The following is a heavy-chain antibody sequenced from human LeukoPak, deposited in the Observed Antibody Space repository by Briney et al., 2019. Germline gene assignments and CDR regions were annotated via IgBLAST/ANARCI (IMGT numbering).Heavy chain of an antibody. CDR2: IWYDGSNK. D-gene: IGHD5-24*01. CDR1: GFTFSSYG. V-gene: IGHV3-33*06. Sequence: PGRSLRLSCAASGFTFSSYGMHWVRQAPGKGLEWVAVIWYDGSNKYYADSVKGRFTISRDNSKNTLYLQMNSLRAEDTAVYYWAKDESALASNWGQGTLVTVSS. CDR3: AKDESALASN. J-gene: IGHJ4*02.